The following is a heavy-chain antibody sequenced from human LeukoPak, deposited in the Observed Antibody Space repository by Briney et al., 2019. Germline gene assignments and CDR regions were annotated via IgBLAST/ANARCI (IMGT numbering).Heavy chain of an antibody. V-gene: IGHV4-39*01. CDR3: AGSSTIFGHFDY. D-gene: IGHD3-3*01. CDR2: IYYSGNT. Sequence: SETLSLTCTVSGGSISSSNYYWGRIRQPPGKGLEWIGSIYYSGNTYYNPSLKSRVTISVDTSKNQFSLKLTSVTAADTAVYYCAGSSTIFGHFDYWGQGTLVTVSS. CDR1: GGSISSSNYY. J-gene: IGHJ4*02.